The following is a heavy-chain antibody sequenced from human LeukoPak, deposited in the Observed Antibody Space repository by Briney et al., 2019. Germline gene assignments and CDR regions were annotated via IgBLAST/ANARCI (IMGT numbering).Heavy chain of an antibody. CDR3: ARVVTMVRGVIINWFDP. J-gene: IGHJ5*02. Sequence: SETLSLTCTVSGGSISSGSYYWSWIRQPAGKGLEWIGRIYTSGSTNYNPSLKSRVTISVDTSKNQFSLKLSSVTAADTAVYYCARVVTMVRGVIINWFDPWGQGTLVTVSS. CDR2: IYTSGST. D-gene: IGHD3-10*01. CDR1: GGSISSGSYY. V-gene: IGHV4-61*02.